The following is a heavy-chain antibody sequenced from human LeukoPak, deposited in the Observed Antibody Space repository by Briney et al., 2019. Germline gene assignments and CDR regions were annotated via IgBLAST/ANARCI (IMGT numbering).Heavy chain of an antibody. V-gene: IGHV1-69*04. Sequence: GASVKVSCKASGGTFISYAISWVRQAPGQGLEWMGRIIPILGIANYAQKFQGRVTITADKSTSTAYMELSSLRSEDTAVYYCASFKTYYYDSTPAGNAFDIWGQGTMVTVSS. D-gene: IGHD3-22*01. CDR3: ASFKTYYYDSTPAGNAFDI. CDR2: IIPILGIA. J-gene: IGHJ3*02. CDR1: GGTFISYA.